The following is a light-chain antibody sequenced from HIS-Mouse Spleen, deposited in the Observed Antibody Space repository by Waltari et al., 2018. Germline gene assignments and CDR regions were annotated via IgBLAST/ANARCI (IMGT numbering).Light chain of an antibody. CDR2: GAS. CDR3: QQLNSYPPT. V-gene: IGKV1-9*01. J-gene: IGKJ1*01. CDR1: HGIRSY. Sequence: DIQLTQTPSFLSASVGDRVTITCRASHGIRSYLAWYQQKPGKPPKLLIYGASTLQSGVPSRFSGSGSGTECPLTISSLQPEDFATYYCQQLNSYPPTFGQGTKVEIK.